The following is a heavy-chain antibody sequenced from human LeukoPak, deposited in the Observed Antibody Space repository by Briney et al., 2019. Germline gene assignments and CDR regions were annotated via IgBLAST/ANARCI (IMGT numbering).Heavy chain of an antibody. Sequence: SETLSLTCAVYGGSFSDYYWSWIRQPPGEGLEWIGEINHSGSTDYNPSLKSRVTISVDTSKNQFSLKLSSVTAADTAVYYCARGQYYYDSSGYYDYWGQGTLVTVSS. V-gene: IGHV4-34*01. CDR3: ARGQYYYDSSGYYDY. J-gene: IGHJ4*02. CDR2: INHSGST. D-gene: IGHD3-22*01. CDR1: GGSFSDYY.